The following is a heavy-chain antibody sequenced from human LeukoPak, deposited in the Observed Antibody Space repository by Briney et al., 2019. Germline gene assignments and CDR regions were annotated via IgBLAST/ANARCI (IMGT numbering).Heavy chain of an antibody. J-gene: IGHJ5*02. Sequence: ASVKVSCKASGYTFTSYAMNWVRQARGQGLEWMGWINTNTGNPTYAQGFTGRFVFSLDTSVSTAYLQISSLKAEDTAVYYCARDVAVAGPANWFDPWGQGTLVTVSS. CDR2: INTNTGNP. V-gene: IGHV7-4-1*02. CDR1: GYTFTSYA. D-gene: IGHD6-19*01. CDR3: ARDVAVAGPANWFDP.